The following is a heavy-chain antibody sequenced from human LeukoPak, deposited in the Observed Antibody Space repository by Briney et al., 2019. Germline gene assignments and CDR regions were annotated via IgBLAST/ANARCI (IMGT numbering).Heavy chain of an antibody. Sequence: PGGSLRLSCAASGFTFSSYWMSWVRQAPGKGLEWVANIKQDGSEKYYVDSVKGRFTISRDNAKNTLYLQMNSLRAEDTAVYYCAKARPYYYYYMDVWGKGTTVTVSS. V-gene: IGHV3-7*03. J-gene: IGHJ6*03. CDR3: AKARPYYYYYMDV. CDR1: GFTFSSYW. CDR2: IKQDGSEK.